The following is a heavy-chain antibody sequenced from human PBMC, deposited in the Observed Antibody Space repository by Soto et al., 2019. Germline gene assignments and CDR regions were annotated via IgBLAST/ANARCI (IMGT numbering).Heavy chain of an antibody. CDR2: IYHSGDT. V-gene: IGHV4-31*11. Sequence: QVQLQESGPGLVKPSQTLSLTCAVSGASINNGGYYWSWVRQHPGKGLEWLGHIYHSGDTYYNPSLKSRITMSVDMSKKQFSLTLSSVTAADSAIYYCVRDGTKNIRARFEPWGRGILVTVSS. J-gene: IGHJ5*02. CDR3: VRDGTKNIRARFEP. D-gene: IGHD1-26*01. CDR1: GASINNGGYY.